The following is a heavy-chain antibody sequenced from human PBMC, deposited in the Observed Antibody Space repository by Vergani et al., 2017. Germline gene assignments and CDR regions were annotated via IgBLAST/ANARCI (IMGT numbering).Heavy chain of an antibody. CDR2: ISYDGSNK. D-gene: IGHD2-15*01. J-gene: IGHJ3*02. CDR1: GFTVSSYA. V-gene: IGHV3-30*04. CDR3: ARGQVLVVVAATENDAFDI. Sequence: QVQLVESGGGVVQPGRSLRLSCAASGFTVSSYAMHWVRQAPGKGLEWVAVISYDGSNKYYADSVKGRFTISRDNSKNTLYLQMNSLRAEDTAVYYCARGQVLVVVAATENDAFDIWGQGTMVTVSS.